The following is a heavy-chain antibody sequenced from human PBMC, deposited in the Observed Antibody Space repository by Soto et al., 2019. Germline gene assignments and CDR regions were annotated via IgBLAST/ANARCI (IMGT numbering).Heavy chain of an antibody. J-gene: IGHJ4*02. Sequence: QVQLMQSGAEVKKPGASVKVSCKASGYTFIDYYIHWVRQAPGQGLEWVGWINPNSGGTNYAQKFQGRVTMTGDTSISTAFMELSRLRSDDTAVYYCARGAAGDSCLVTYHFACWGQGALVTVSS. D-gene: IGHD3-16*01. CDR1: GYTFIDYY. CDR2: INPNSGGT. V-gene: IGHV1-2*02. CDR3: ARGAAGDSCLVTYHFAC.